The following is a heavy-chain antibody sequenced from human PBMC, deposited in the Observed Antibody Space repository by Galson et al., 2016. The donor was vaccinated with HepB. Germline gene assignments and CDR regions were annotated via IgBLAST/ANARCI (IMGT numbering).Heavy chain of an antibody. CDR3: AHVTVGALRMDPFDI. J-gene: IGHJ3*02. CDR2: IYWDDDK. D-gene: IGHD1-26*01. V-gene: IGHV2-5*02. Sequence: PALVKPTQTLTLTCGFSLRTNGAGVGWIRQPPGKALEWLALIYWDDDKRYSPSLKRRLTVTKDTSNNQVVLTMTNMDPVDTATYYSAHVTVGALRMDPFDIWGQGTMVTVSS. CDR1: FSLRTNGAG.